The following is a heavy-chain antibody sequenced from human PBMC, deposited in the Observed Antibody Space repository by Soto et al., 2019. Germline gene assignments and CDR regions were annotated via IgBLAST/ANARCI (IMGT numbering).Heavy chain of an antibody. V-gene: IGHV3-7*01. D-gene: IGHD2-15*01. Sequence: EVQLAESGGGLVQPGGSLRLSCVASGFTFSRHYMTWVRQAPGKGLESVAKIKPDGSESYYVDSVRGRFTFSRDNAKNSLSLQMNSLRDEDTAVYYCAIEEWWRVEFWGQGXLVTVSS. CDR3: AIEEWWRVEF. CDR2: IKPDGSES. CDR1: GFTFSRHY. J-gene: IGHJ4*02.